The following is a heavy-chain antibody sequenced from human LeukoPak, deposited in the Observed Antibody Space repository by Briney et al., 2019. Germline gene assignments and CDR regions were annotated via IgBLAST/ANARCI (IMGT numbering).Heavy chain of an antibody. Sequence: PSETLSLTCTVSGGSISSSSYYWGWIRQPPGKGLEWIGSIYYSGSTYYNPSLKSRVTISVDTSKNQFSLKLSSVTAADTAVYYCARGRDYLRYWGQGTLVTVSS. V-gene: IGHV4-39*01. CDR2: IYYSGST. CDR1: GGSISSSSYY. CDR3: ARGRDYLRY. J-gene: IGHJ4*02.